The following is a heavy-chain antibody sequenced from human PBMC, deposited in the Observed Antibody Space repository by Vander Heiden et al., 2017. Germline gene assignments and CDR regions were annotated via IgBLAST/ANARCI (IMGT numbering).Heavy chain of an antibody. CDR3: ARGVTASSNNWFDP. Sequence: QVQPQQRGGGLLKHSESVCLSCVGHGGSFSGFYWSWIRQPTRKGRDWIGKINDNGSTNYNPSLKSRVTISVETSKSQFSLKLSSVTAADAAVYYCARGVTASSNNWFDPWGQGTLVTVSS. J-gene: IGHJ5*02. V-gene: IGHV4-34*01. CDR1: GGSFSGFY. CDR2: INDNGST. D-gene: IGHD2-21*02.